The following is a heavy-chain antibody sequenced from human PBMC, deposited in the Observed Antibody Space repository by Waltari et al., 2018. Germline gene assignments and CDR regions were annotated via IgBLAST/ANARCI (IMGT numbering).Heavy chain of an antibody. Sequence: EVQLLESGGGLVHPGGSLTLSCAVSGFPFSSYAMSWVRQATGKGLEWVSTISGSSSRIHYADSVKGRLTISRDNSKNTLFLQMNSLRPEDTAVYFCAKDRVGYFDLLVRAFDFWGPGTMVIVSS. J-gene: IGHJ3*01. CDR3: AKDRVGYFDLLVRAFDF. D-gene: IGHD3-9*01. CDR1: GFPFSSYA. V-gene: IGHV3-23*01. CDR2: ISGSSSRI.